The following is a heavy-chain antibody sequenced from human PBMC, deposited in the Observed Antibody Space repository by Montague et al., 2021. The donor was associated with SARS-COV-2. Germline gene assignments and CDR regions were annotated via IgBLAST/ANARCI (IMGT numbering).Heavy chain of an antibody. CDR1: GFIFSSYE. V-gene: IGHV3-48*03. D-gene: IGHD2-21*01. CDR2: ISNSGSGSTK. J-gene: IGHJ6*02. CDR3: ARDRDWDDWCGMDV. Sequence: SLRLCCAASGFIFSSYEMNWVRQAPGKGLEWISYISNSGSGSTKXYTDSVKGRFTISRDNAKNSLYLHMNSLRVEDTAIYYCARDRDWDDWCGMDVWGQGTTVTVSS.